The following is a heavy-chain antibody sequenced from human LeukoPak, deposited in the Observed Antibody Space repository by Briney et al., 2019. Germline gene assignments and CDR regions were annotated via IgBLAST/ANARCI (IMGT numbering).Heavy chain of an antibody. D-gene: IGHD7-27*01. CDR2: ISWDGGST. CDR1: GFTFDDYT. Sequence: GGSLRLSCAASGFTFDDYTMHWVRQAPGKGLEWVSLISWDGGSTYYADSVKGRFTISRDNSKNSLYLQMNSLRTEDTALYYCAKDPGEAYGFDYWGQGTLVTVSS. CDR3: AKDPGEAYGFDY. J-gene: IGHJ4*02. V-gene: IGHV3-43*01.